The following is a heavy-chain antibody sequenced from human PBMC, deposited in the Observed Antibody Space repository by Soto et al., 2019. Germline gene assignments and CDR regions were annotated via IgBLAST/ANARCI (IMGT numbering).Heavy chain of an antibody. CDR3: ARRWGRSFDY. Sequence: SETLSLTCAVSGGSISSGGYSWSWIRQPPGKGLEWIGYIYHSGSTYYNPYLKSRVTISVDRSKNQFSLKLSSVTAADTAVYYGARRWGRSFDYWGQGTLVTVSS. CDR1: GGSISSGGYS. CDR2: IYHSGST. V-gene: IGHV4-30-2*01. D-gene: IGHD2-15*01. J-gene: IGHJ4*02.